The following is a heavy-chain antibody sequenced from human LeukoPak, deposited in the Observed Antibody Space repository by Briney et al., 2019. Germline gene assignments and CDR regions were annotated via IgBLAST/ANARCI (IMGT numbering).Heavy chain of an antibody. CDR1: GFTFSSYA. CDR2: ISSSSAYI. V-gene: IGHV3-23*01. CDR3: AKDYTAAAGDKFDY. Sequence: HPGGSLRLSCAASGFTFSSYAMSWVRQAPGKGLEWVSSISSSSAYIYYADSVKGRFTISRDNSKNTLYLQMNSLRAEDTAVYYCAKDYTAAAGDKFDYWGQGTLVTVSS. J-gene: IGHJ4*02. D-gene: IGHD6-13*01.